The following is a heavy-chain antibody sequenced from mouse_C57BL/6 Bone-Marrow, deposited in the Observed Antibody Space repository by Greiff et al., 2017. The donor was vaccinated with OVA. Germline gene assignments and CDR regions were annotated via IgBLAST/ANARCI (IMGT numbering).Heavy chain of an antibody. J-gene: IGHJ3*01. CDR1: GYTFTNYW. CDR2: IYPGGGYT. V-gene: IGHV1-63*01. Sequence: VQLQQSGAELVRPGTSVKMSCKASGYTFTNYWIGWAKQRPGHGLEWIGDIYPGGGYTNYNEKLKGKATLTADKSSSTAYMQFSSLTSEDSAIYYCARGDDYDGFAYWGQGTLVTVSA. CDR3: ARGDDYDGFAY. D-gene: IGHD2-4*01.